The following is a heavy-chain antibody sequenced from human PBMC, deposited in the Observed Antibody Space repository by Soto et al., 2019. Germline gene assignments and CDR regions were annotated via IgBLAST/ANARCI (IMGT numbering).Heavy chain of an antibody. CDR3: ASQVPRYYYYGMDV. CDR1: GGSISSGGYY. CDR2: IYYSGST. Sequence: QVQLQESGPGLVKPSQTLSLTCTVSGGSISSGGYYWSWIRQHPGKGLEWIGYIYYSGSTYYNPSPKSRVTISVDPSKNQFSLKLSSVTAADTAVYYCASQVPRYYYYGMDVWGQGTTVTVSS. J-gene: IGHJ6*02. D-gene: IGHD1-1*01. V-gene: IGHV4-31*03.